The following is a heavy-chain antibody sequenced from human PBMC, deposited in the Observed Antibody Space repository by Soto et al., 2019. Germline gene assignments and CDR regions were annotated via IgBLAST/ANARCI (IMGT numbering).Heavy chain of an antibody. D-gene: IGHD6-13*01. CDR1: GFTFSNAW. CDR2: IKSKTDGGTT. Sequence: GGSLRLSCAASGFTFSNAWMNWVRQAPGKGLEWVGRIKSKTDGGTTDYAAPVKGRFTISRDDSKNTLYLQMNSLKTEDTAVYYCTTVPTPIAAAGTYNYYYYGMDVWGQGTTVTVSS. J-gene: IGHJ6*02. CDR3: TTVPTPIAAAGTYNYYYYGMDV. V-gene: IGHV3-15*07.